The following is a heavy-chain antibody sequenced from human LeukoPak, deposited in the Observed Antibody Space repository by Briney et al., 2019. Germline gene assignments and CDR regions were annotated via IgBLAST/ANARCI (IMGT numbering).Heavy chain of an antibody. CDR2: ISNSGTSM. D-gene: IGHD7-27*01. J-gene: IGHJ4*02. CDR1: GFTFSDHY. Sequence: PGGSLRLSCAASGFTFSDHYMTWIRQAPGKELEYISYISNSGTSMYCADSLKGRFTISRDNARNSLFLQMNSLRVEDMAMYYCARGHWGLDYWGQGTLVTVSS. V-gene: IGHV3-11*01. CDR3: ARGHWGLDY.